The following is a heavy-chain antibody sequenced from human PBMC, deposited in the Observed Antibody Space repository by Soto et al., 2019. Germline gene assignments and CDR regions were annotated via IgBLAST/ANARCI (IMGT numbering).Heavy chain of an antibody. CDR2: IYPGDSDT. Sequence: LKISCKGSGYSFTSYWMGWVRQMPGKGLEWMGIIYPGDSDTRYSPSFQGQVTISADKSISTAYLQWSSLKASDTAMYYCVRDLYCSGGSCYVYWGQGTLVTVSS. CDR1: GYSFTSYW. D-gene: IGHD2-15*01. J-gene: IGHJ4*02. V-gene: IGHV5-51*01. CDR3: VRDLYCSGGSCYVY.